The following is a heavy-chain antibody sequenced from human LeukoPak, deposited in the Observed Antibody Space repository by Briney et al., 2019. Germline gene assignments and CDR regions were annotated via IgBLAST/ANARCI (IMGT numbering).Heavy chain of an antibody. CDR1: GYTFSTYP. D-gene: IGHD3-22*01. Sequence: ASVKVSCKASGYTFSTYPLNWVRQAPGQGLEWMGWINTNTGSPTYAQGLTGRFVFSLDTSVSTAFLQISSLKAEDSALYYCVRGIDTTGYFNYWGQGALVTVSS. CDR3: VRGIDTTGYFNY. CDR2: INTNTGSP. V-gene: IGHV7-4-1*02. J-gene: IGHJ4*02.